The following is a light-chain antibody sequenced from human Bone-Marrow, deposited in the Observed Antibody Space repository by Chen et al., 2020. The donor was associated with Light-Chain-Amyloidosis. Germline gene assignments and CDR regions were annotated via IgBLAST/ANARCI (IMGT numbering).Light chain of an antibody. J-gene: IGKJ1*01. CDR1: QTIITY. Sequence: DIQMTQSPASLSASVGDRVTITCRASQTIITYLTWYQQRPGKPPKLLISAASNLHAGVPARFSGSASGTEFTLTISSLQPEDLATYYCLQSYSPPPTFGQGTKVTIK. V-gene: IGKV1-39*01. CDR2: AAS. CDR3: LQSYSPPPT.